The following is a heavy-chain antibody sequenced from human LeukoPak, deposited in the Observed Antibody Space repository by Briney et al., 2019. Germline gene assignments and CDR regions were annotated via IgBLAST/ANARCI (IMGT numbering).Heavy chain of an antibody. V-gene: IGHV3-23*01. Sequence: GGSLRLSCTASGFTFSSYAMSWVRQAPGKGLEWVSAISGSGGSTYYADSVKGRFTISRDNSKNTLYLQMNSLRAEDTAVYYCANAPYSSSWHTWGQGTLVTVSS. CDR3: ANAPYSSSWHT. D-gene: IGHD6-13*01. CDR1: GFTFSSYA. J-gene: IGHJ4*02. CDR2: ISGSGGST.